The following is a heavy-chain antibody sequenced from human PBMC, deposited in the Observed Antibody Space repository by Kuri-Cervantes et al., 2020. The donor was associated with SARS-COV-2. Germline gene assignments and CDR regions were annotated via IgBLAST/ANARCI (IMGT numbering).Heavy chain of an antibody. Sequence: SETLSLTCTVSGGSISSSSYYWGWIRQPPGKGLEWIGSIYYSGSTYYNPSLKSRVTISVDTSKNQFSLKLSSVTAADTAVYYCARRITIFGVDLMDVWGKGTTVTVSS. D-gene: IGHD3-3*01. CDR2: IYYSGST. CDR1: GGSISSSSYY. CDR3: ARRITIFGVDLMDV. J-gene: IGHJ6*04. V-gene: IGHV4-39*01.